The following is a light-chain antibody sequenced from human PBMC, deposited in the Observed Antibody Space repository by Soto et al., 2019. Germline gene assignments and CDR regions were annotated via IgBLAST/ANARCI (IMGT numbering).Light chain of an antibody. V-gene: IGKV4-1*01. CDR1: QSVLYSSNNKNY. CDR2: WAS. Sequence: DIVMTQSPDSLAVSLGERATINCKSSQSVLYSSNNKNYLAWYQQKPGQPPKLLIYWASTRESGVPDRFSGSGFGTDFTHTISSLQAEDLAVYYCQQYYSTPLTFGGGTKVEIK. CDR3: QQYYSTPLT. J-gene: IGKJ4*01.